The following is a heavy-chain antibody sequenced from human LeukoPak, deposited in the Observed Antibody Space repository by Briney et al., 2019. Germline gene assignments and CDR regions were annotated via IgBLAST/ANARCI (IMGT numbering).Heavy chain of an antibody. D-gene: IGHD2-2*01. J-gene: IGHJ3*02. CDR3: ARGGCSSTSCYRGHAFDI. CDR2: MNPNSGNT. CDR1: GYTFTSYG. V-gene: IGHV1-8*01. Sequence: ASVKVSCKASGYTFTSYGINWVRQATGQGLEWMGWMNPNSGNTGYAQKFQGRVTITADESTSTAYMELSSLRSEDTAVYYCARGGCSSTSCYRGHAFDIWGQGTMVTVSS.